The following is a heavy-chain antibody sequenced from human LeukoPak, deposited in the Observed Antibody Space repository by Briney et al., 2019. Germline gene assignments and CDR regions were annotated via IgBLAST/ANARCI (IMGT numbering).Heavy chain of an antibody. CDR3: AKVDGVRAAPGRGRVDS. Sequence: TGGSLRLSCAASGFAFSSYVMTWVRQAPGKGLEWVSGISGSGGSTYDADSVKGRFTVSRDNTKSTLYLQLNSLRVEDTAVYYCAKVDGVRAAPGRGRVDSWGQGTLVTVSS. D-gene: IGHD6-13*01. CDR1: GFAFSSYV. V-gene: IGHV3-23*01. J-gene: IGHJ4*02. CDR2: ISGSGGST.